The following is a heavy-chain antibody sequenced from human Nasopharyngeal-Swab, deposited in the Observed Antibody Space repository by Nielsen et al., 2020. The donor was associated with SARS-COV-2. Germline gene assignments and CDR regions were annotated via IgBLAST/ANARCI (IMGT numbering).Heavy chain of an antibody. D-gene: IGHD1-26*01. CDR1: GGSVSGYY. V-gene: IGHV4-59*02. CDR2: INTIGVT. CDR3: ARISLPQIVGATNPVDY. Sequence: GSLRLSCAVSGGSVSGYYWSWIRQPPGDGLEWIGYINTIGVTKYNPSLNSRVSMSVDATRNQLSLNLWSMTAADTAMYFCARISLPQIVGATNPVDYWGQGTLVTVSA. J-gene: IGHJ4*02.